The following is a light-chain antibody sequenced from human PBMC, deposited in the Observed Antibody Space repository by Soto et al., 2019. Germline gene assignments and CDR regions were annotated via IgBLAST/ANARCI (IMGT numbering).Light chain of an antibody. Sequence: DIQMTQSPSSLSASVGDRVTITCRASQSISSYLNWYQQKPGKAPKLLIYAASSLQSGVPSRFSGSGSGTDCTLTISSLQPEDFATYYCQQSYITPPRTFGGGTKVEIK. CDR3: QQSYITPPRT. V-gene: IGKV1-39*01. CDR1: QSISSY. CDR2: AAS. J-gene: IGKJ4*01.